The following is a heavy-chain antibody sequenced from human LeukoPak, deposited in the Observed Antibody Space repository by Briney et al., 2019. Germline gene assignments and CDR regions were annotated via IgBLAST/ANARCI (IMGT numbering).Heavy chain of an antibody. J-gene: IGHJ3*02. V-gene: IGHV3-30-3*02. CDR2: ISSDGSNK. Sequence: GGSLRLSCEASGFTFTSYAIHWVRQATGKGLEWVAVISSDGSNKYYADSVKGRFTISRDNSKNTLYLQMSSLRAEDTAIYYCAKKGYSSGKTDAFDIWGQGTMVTVSS. CDR3: AKKGYSSGKTDAFDI. CDR1: GFTFTSYA. D-gene: IGHD6-19*01.